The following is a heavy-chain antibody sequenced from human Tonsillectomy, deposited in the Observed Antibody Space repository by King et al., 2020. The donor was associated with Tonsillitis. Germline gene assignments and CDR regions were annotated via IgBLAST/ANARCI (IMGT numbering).Heavy chain of an antibody. CDR2: ISWNSGST. D-gene: IGHD1-26*01. J-gene: IGHJ4*02. Sequence: QLVQSGGGLVQPGKSLRLSCVASGFTFDYYAMHWVRQAPGKGLEWVSGISWNSGSTDYADSVKGRFTISRDNAKNSLYLQLNSLRTEDTALYYCAKDKDAGGTSPLDFWGQGTPVTVSS. CDR3: AKDKDAGGTSPLDF. V-gene: IGHV3-9*01. CDR1: GFTFDYYA.